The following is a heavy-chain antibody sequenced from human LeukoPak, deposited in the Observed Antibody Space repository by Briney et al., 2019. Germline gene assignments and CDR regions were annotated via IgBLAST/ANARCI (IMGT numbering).Heavy chain of an antibody. J-gene: IGHJ4*02. D-gene: IGHD3-22*01. Sequence: PSETPSLTCAVYGGSFSGYYWSWLRQPPGKGLEWIGEINHSGSTNYNPSLKSRVTISVDTSKNQFSLKLSSVTAADTAVYYCARVKFYDSSGYYFGGQGTLVTVSS. CDR1: GGSFSGYY. CDR2: INHSGST. V-gene: IGHV4-34*01. CDR3: ARVKFYDSSGYYF.